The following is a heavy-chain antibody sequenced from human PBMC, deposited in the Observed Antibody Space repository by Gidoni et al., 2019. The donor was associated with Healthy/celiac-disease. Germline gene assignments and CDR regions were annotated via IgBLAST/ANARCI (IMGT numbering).Heavy chain of an antibody. V-gene: IGHV4-59*01. CDR3: AREDTMVRGVTD. D-gene: IGHD3-10*01. CDR2: IDYRGRT. J-gene: IGHJ4*02. Sequence: LSLTCPVSGGSISSYYWSWYRQPPGKGLEWIGYIDYRGRTNYNPTLKSRVTISVDTSKNQFSLKLSSVTAADTAVYYCAREDTMVRGVTDWGQGTLVTVSS. CDR1: GGSISSYY.